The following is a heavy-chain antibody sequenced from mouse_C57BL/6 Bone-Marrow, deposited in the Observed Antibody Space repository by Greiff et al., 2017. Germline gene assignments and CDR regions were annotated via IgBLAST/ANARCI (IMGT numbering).Heavy chain of an antibody. D-gene: IGHD1-1*01. V-gene: IGHV1-26*01. Sequence: VQLQQSGPELVKPGASVKISCKASGYTFTDYYMNWVKQSHGKSLEWIGDINPNNGGTSYNQKFKGKATLTVDKSSSTAYMELRSLTSEDSAVYYCARPSFIYWGQGTTLTVSS. CDR2: INPNNGGT. J-gene: IGHJ2*01. CDR1: GYTFTDYY. CDR3: ARPSFIY.